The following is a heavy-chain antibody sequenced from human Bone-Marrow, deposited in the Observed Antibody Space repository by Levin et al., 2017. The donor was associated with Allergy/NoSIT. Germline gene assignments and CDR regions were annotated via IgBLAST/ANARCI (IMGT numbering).Heavy chain of an antibody. V-gene: IGHV1-2*02. Sequence: ASVRVSCKASGFAFTDYYMHWVRQAPGQGLEWLGWINPNNGATKYALKFQDRVTMTRDTSISTAYMEFRRLRSDDTAVFYCARDPAVTRDGYFDLWGRGTLVSVSS. CDR1: GFAFTDYY. CDR3: ARDPAVTRDGYFDL. CDR2: INPNNGAT. J-gene: IGHJ2*01. D-gene: IGHD4-17*01.